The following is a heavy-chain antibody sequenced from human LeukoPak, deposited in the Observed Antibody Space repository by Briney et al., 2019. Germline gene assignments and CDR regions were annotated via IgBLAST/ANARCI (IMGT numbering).Heavy chain of an antibody. CDR2: INHSGST. CDR3: ARCARNYYDSSGQHDAFDI. J-gene: IGHJ3*02. V-gene: IGHV4-34*01. Sequence: SETLSLTCAVYGGSFSGYYWSWIRQPPGKGLEWIGEINHSGSTNYNPSLKSRVTISVDTSKNQFSPKLSSVTAADTAVYYCARCARNYYDSSGQHDAFDIWGQGTMVTVSS. D-gene: IGHD3-22*01. CDR1: GGSFSGYY.